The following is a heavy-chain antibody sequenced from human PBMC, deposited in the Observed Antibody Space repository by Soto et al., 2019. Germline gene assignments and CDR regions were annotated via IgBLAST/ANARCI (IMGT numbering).Heavy chain of an antibody. CDR2: IYYSGST. Sequence: TSETLSLTCTVSGGSISSGGYYWSWIRQHPGKGLEWIGYIYYSGSTYYNPSLKSRVTISVDTSKNQFSLKLSSVTAADTAVYYCARVRDILTGRKYYFDYWGQGTLVTVSS. CDR3: ARVRDILTGRKYYFDY. D-gene: IGHD3-9*01. J-gene: IGHJ4*02. CDR1: GGSISSGGYY. V-gene: IGHV4-31*03.